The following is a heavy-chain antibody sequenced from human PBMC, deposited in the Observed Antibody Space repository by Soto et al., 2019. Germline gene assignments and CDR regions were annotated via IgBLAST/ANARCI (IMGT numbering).Heavy chain of an antibody. CDR3: VGLSSGRINWFDP. J-gene: IGHJ5*02. V-gene: IGHV1-3*05. Sequence: QVQLVQSGAEEKKPGASVKVSCKASGDTFTSYAIQWVRQAPGQRLEWMGWINAGNGNTKYSQKFQGRVTITRDTSASTAYMELSSLRSEDTAVYYCVGLSSGRINWFDPWGQGTLVTVSS. D-gene: IGHD6-19*01. CDR1: GDTFTSYA. CDR2: INAGNGNT.